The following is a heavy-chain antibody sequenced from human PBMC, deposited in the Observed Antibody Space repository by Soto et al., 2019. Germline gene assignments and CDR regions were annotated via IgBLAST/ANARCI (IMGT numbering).Heavy chain of an antibody. CDR1: GFTFSSYG. V-gene: IGHV3-30*03. CDR2: ISYDGSNK. Sequence: QVQLVESGGGVVQPGRSLRLSSAASGFTFSSYGMHWVRQAPGKGLEWVAVISYDGSNKYYADSVKGRFTISRDNSKNTLYLQMNSLRAEDTAVYYCATADYYDSSGYYPGCDYWGQGTLVTVSS. CDR3: ATADYYDSSGYYPGCDY. D-gene: IGHD3-22*01. J-gene: IGHJ4*02.